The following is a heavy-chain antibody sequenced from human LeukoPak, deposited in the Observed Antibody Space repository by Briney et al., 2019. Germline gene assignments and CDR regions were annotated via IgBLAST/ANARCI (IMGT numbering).Heavy chain of an antibody. CDR3: AKAHLGGRCNGGICFEDS. Sequence: PGGSLRLSCAASGFTFSTYAMNWVRQAPGKGLEWVALISYVGDNKYYVDSVKGRFTISRDNSKNTLFLQMDSLRTEDTAVYYCAKAHLGGRCNGGICFEDSWGQGTLVTVSS. V-gene: IGHV3-30*18. J-gene: IGHJ4*02. D-gene: IGHD2-15*01. CDR2: ISYVGDNK. CDR1: GFTFSTYA.